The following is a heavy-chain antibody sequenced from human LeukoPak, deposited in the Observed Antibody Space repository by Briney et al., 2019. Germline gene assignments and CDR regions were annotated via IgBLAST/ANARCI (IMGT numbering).Heavy chain of an antibody. Sequence: GGSLRLSCAASGFTFSDYYMSWIRQAPGKGLEWVSYISSSGSTKYYADSVKGRFTISKDNAKNSYLQMNSLRAEDTAVYYCARDGHAYGRGSPHYWGQGTLVTVSS. D-gene: IGHD3-10*01. CDR1: GFTFSDYY. J-gene: IGHJ4*02. CDR2: ISSSGSTK. V-gene: IGHV3-11*01. CDR3: ARDGHAYGRGSPHY.